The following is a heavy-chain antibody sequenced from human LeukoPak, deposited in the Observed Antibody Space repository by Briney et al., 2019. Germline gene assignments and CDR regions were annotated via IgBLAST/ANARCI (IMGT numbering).Heavy chain of an antibody. Sequence: PSETLSLTCTVSGGSMSGYYWSWIRQPPGKGLEWIGYIFSSGSSNFNPSLKSRVTISVDTSRNQFSLRLSSVTAADTAVYFCARRSKLGYYFDSRGQGILVTVSS. CDR2: IFSSGSS. CDR3: ARRSKLGYYFDS. J-gene: IGHJ4*02. CDR1: GGSMSGYY. V-gene: IGHV4-59*08. D-gene: IGHD3-16*01.